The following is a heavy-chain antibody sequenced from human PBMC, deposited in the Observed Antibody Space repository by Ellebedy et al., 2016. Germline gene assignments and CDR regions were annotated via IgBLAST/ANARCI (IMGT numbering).Heavy chain of an antibody. Sequence: ESLKISXAASGFIFSDAWMSWVRQPPGKGLECIGEIDQSGSTNYNPSLESRVTISRDTSKNQFSLKLNSVTAADTAVYYCARESRGVVVLPDAKYFHHYMDVWGEGTTVTVSS. CDR2: IDQSGST. CDR1: GFIFSDAW. J-gene: IGHJ6*03. V-gene: IGHV4-34*01. D-gene: IGHD2-8*02. CDR3: ARESRGVVVLPDAKYFHHYMDV.